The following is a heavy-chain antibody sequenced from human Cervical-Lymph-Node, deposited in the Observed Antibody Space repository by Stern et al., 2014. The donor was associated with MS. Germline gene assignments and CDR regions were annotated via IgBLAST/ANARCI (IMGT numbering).Heavy chain of an antibody. V-gene: IGHV4-59*08. CDR2: LSYSGNT. D-gene: IGHD5-24*01. CDR3: ARHGPPRRRDDSNHPNFDY. CDR1: GGSISSNY. J-gene: IGHJ4*02. Sequence: VQLVQSGPGLVKPSETLSLTCTVSGGSISSNYWSWIRQPPGKGLEWIGYLSYSGNTNYNPSLKSRVTTSVDTSKNQFSLSLSFVTAADTAVYYCARHGPPRRRDDSNHPNFDYWGPGTLVAVSS.